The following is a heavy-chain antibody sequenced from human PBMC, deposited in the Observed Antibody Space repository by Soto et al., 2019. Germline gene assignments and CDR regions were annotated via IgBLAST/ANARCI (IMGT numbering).Heavy chain of an antibody. CDR3: ATLAPVLRYFDWLLPDDAFDI. D-gene: IGHD3-9*01. J-gene: IGHJ3*02. CDR1: GGPISSSSYY. Sequence: SETLSLTCTVSGGPISSSSYYWGWIRQPPGKGLEWIGSIYYSGSTYYNPSLKSRVTISVDTPKNQFSLKLSSVTAADTAVYYCATLAPVLRYFDWLLPDDAFDIWGQGTMVTVS. V-gene: IGHV4-39*01. CDR2: IYYSGST.